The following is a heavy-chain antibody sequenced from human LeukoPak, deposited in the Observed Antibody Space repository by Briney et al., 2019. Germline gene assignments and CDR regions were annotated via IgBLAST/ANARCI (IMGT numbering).Heavy chain of an antibody. CDR2: IWYDGNNK. V-gene: IGHV3-33*06. Sequence: PGGSLRLSCAASGFTFSSYGMHGVRQAPGKGLEWVAVIWYDGNNKYYADSVKGRFTISRDNSKNTLYLQMNSLRAEDTAVYYCAKDDYGGNSGMDYWGQGTLVTVSS. CDR1: GFTFSSYG. D-gene: IGHD4-23*01. CDR3: AKDDYGGNSGMDY. J-gene: IGHJ4*02.